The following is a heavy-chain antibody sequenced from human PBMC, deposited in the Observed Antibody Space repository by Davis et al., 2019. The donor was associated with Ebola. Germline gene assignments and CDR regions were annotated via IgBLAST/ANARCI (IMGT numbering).Heavy chain of an antibody. CDR1: GGSISSHY. J-gene: IGHJ4*02. CDR3: ARDRKRNDYDSYFDY. CDR2: ISYSGNT. Sequence: SETLSLTCSVSGGSISSHYRSWVRQTPGKGLEWIGSISYSGNTNYNPSLKSRVIISIDTSKNQFSLRLTSLSAADTALYYCARDRKRNDYDSYFDYWGQGTLVTVSS. V-gene: IGHV4-59*11. D-gene: IGHD1-1*01.